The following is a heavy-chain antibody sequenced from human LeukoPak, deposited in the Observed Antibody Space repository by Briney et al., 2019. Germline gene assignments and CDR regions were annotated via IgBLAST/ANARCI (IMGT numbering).Heavy chain of an antibody. CDR3: AKGLGVYPSLNYFDP. CDR2: ISGSGGTT. Sequence: PGGSLRLSCAASGFTFSNSAMTWVRQAPGKGLEWVSLISGSGGTTYYADSVKGRFTISRDNSKNTLYLQMNSRRAEDTSVYYCAKGLGVYPSLNYFDPWGQGTLVTVSS. V-gene: IGHV3-23*01. CDR1: GFTFSNSA. J-gene: IGHJ5*02. D-gene: IGHD1-7*01.